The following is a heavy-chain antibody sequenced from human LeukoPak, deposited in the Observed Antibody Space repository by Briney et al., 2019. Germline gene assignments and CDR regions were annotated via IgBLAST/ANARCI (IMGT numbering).Heavy chain of an antibody. CDR2: ISRDGGRT. CDR3: ARAAHGDSWSHSIVDGYLDI. Sequence: GGSLRLSCAASGFNFSSHAMHWVRQAPGKGLEYVSLISRDGGRTYYADSVKGRFTISRDNSKNTLYLQMDSLRAEDTAVYYFARAAHGDSWSHSIVDGYLDISGRSTLVTVSS. V-gene: IGHV3-64*02. J-gene: IGHJ2*01. CDR1: GFNFSSHA. D-gene: IGHD1-26*01.